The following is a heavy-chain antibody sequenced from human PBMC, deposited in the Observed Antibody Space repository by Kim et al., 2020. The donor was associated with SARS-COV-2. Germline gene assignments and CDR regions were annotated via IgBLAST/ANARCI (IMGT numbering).Heavy chain of an antibody. D-gene: IGHD6-19*01. CDR3: ARGPPRITVVAGIVGMDV. J-gene: IGHJ6*04. CDR1: GASVSSYY. Sequence: SETLSLTCSVSGASVSSYYWSWIRQSAGKGLEWIGRIYNSENTNNPSLKSRVTMSVDTSKNQFSLRLTSVTAADTAVYYCARGPPRITVVAGIVGMDVWGKETTVTVSS. V-gene: IGHV4-4*07. CDR2: IYNSENT.